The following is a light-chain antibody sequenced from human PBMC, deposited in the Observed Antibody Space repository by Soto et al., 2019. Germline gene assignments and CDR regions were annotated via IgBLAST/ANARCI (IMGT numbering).Light chain of an antibody. CDR1: SNDVGTYDY. CDR2: DVS. CDR3: CSYTGISTLYV. V-gene: IGLV2-14*03. J-gene: IGLJ1*01. Sequence: QSALTQPASVSGSPGQSITISCTGTSNDVGTYDYVSWYQQHPGKVPKLMIFDVSNRPSGVSNRFSGSKSGNTASLTISGLQAEDDADYYCCSYTGISTLYVFGSGTKLTVL.